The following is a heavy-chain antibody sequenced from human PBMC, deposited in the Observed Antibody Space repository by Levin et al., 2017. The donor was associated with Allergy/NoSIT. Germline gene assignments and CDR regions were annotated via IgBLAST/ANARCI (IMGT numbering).Heavy chain of an antibody. CDR3: ARGVVGLGVSDY. CDR2: INPNSGGT. J-gene: IGHJ4*02. Sequence: GESLKISCKASGYTFTGYYMHWVRQAPGQGLEWMGRINPNSGGTNYAQKFQGRVTMTRDTSISTAYMELSRLRSDDTAVYYCARGVVGLGVSDYWGQGTLVTVSS. V-gene: IGHV1-2*06. D-gene: IGHD3-10*01. CDR1: GYTFTGYY.